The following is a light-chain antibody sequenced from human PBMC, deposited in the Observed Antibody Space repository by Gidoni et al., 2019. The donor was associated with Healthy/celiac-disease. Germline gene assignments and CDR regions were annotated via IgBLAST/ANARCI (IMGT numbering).Light chain of an antibody. J-gene: IGLJ3*02. CDR3: NSRDSSGNHWV. Sequence: SSELTQDPAVSVALGQTVRITYQGDSLRSYYASWYQQKPGQAPVLVIYGKNNRPPGIPDRFSGSSSGNTASLTITGAQAEDEADYYCNSRDSSGNHWVFGGGTKLTVL. V-gene: IGLV3-19*01. CDR1: SLRSYY. CDR2: GKN.